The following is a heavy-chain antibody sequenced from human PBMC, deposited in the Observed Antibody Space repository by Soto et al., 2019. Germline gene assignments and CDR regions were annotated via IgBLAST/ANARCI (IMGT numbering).Heavy chain of an antibody. CDR1: GFTFSSYA. V-gene: IGHV3-23*01. CDR2: ISGSGGST. D-gene: IGHD6-19*01. CDR3: AKVAVAGTGDAEYFQH. J-gene: IGHJ1*01. Sequence: GGSLRLSCAASGFTFSSYAMSWVRQAPGKGLEWVSAISGSGGSTYYADSVKGRFTISRDNSKNTLYLQMNSLRAEDTAVYYCAKVAVAGTGDAEYFQHWGQGTLVTVSS.